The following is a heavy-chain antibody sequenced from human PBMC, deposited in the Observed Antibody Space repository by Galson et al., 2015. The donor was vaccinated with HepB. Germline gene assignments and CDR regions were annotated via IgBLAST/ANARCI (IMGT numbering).Heavy chain of an antibody. CDR3: ASTSSSWYYEYFQH. J-gene: IGHJ1*01. D-gene: IGHD6-13*01. CDR1: GFTVSSNY. V-gene: IGHV3-66*01. CDR2: IYSGGST. Sequence: SLRLSCAASGFTVSSNYMSWVRQAPGKGLEWVSVIYSGGSTYYADSVKGRFTISRDNSKNTLYLQMNSLRAEDTAVYYCASTSSSWYYEYFQHWGQGTLVTVSS.